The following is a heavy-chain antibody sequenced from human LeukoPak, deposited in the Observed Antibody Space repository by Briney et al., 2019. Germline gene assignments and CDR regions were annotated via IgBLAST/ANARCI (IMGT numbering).Heavy chain of an antibody. CDR3: ARAGFDI. CDR2: SFYSGTT. CDR1: GYSISSGNY. J-gene: IGHJ3*02. Sequence: SETLSLTCAVCGYSISSGNYWGWIRQPPGKGLEWIGSSFYSGTTYYNPSLKSRVTISIDTSKNQVSLNLRSVTAADTAVYYCARAGFDIWGQGTMVTVSS. V-gene: IGHV4-38-2*01.